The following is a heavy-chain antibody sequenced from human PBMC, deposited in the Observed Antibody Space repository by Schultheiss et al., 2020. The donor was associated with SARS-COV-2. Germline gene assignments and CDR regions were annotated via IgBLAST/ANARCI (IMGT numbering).Heavy chain of an antibody. CDR1: GYSISSGYY. V-gene: IGHV4-38-2*01. CDR2: IYHSGST. D-gene: IGHD3-22*01. CDR3: ASSSADDSSGYEFDY. J-gene: IGHJ4*02. Sequence: SETLSLTCAVSGYSISSGYYWGWIRQPPGKGLEWIGSIYHSGSTYYNPSLKSRVTISVDRSKNQFSLKLSSVTAADTAVYYCASSSADDSSGYEFDYWGQGTLVTVSS.